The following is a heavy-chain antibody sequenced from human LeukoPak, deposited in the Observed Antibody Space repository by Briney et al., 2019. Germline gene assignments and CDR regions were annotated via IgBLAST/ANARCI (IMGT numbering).Heavy chain of an antibody. CDR2: IWYDGSNK. D-gene: IGHD4-23*01. V-gene: IGHV3-33*01. J-gene: IGHJ4*02. Sequence: GRSLRLSCAASGFTFSSYGMHWVRQAPGKGLEWVAVIWYDGSNKYYADSVKGRFTISRDNSKNTLYLQMNSLRAEDTAVYYCARDYGGAVGSFDYWGQGTLVTVSS. CDR1: GFTFSSYG. CDR3: ARDYGGAVGSFDY.